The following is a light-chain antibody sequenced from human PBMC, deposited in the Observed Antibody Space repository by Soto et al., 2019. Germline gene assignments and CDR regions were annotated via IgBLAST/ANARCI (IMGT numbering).Light chain of an antibody. CDR3: QQYGSLPYS. CDR2: GAS. Sequence: EIVLTQSPGTLSLSPGERATLSCRASQSVSSSYLAWNQQKPGQAPRLLIYGASIRATGIPDRFSGSGSGTDFTLTISRLEPEDFAVYYCQQYGSLPYSFGQGTKLEIK. J-gene: IGKJ2*01. V-gene: IGKV3-20*01. CDR1: QSVSSSY.